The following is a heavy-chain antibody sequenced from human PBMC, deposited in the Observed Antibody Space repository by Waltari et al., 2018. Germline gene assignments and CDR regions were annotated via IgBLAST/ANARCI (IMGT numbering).Heavy chain of an antibody. V-gene: IGHV4-34*01. CDR1: GGSFSGYY. CDR2: INHSGST. D-gene: IGHD2-15*01. CDR3: ARSPCRGGSCRYWYFDL. Sequence: QVQLQQWGAGLLKPSETLSLTCAVYGGSFSGYYWSWIRQPPGKGLEWIGEINHSGSTNYNPSLKSRVTIAVDTSKNQFSLKLTSVTAAETAVFYCARSPCRGGSCRYWYFDLWGRGALVTVSS. J-gene: IGHJ2*01.